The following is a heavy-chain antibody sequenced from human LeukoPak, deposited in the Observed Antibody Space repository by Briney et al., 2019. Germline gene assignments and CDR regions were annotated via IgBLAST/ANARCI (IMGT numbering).Heavy chain of an antibody. D-gene: IGHD3-3*01. J-gene: IGHJ4*02. CDR3: ARGYLYYDFWTGYPYFDF. CDR2: ISASGSNM. Sequence: GGSLRLSCIASGFDFSDHYMTWVRQASGKGLEWLADISASGSNMYYADSVEGRFTISRDNANNSMYLQMNSLRAEDTAVYYCARGYLYYDFWTGYPYFDFWGQGTQVVVSS. CDR1: GFDFSDHY. V-gene: IGHV3-11*01.